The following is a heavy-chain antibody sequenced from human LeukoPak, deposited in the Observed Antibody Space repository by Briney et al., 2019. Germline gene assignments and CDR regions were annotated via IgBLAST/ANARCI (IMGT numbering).Heavy chain of an antibody. J-gene: IGHJ4*02. D-gene: IGHD2-2*01. CDR3: ANKVYCSRTSCYPAGY. V-gene: IGHV4-4*02. Sequence: SETLSLTCAFSGESISSSNWWSWVRQRPGKGLEWIGEIYHSGTTNYNPSLKSRVTISFDTSKNQFSLNLRSVTAADTAVYYCANKVYCSRTSCYPAGYWGQGTLVTVSS. CDR1: GESISSSNW. CDR2: IYHSGTT.